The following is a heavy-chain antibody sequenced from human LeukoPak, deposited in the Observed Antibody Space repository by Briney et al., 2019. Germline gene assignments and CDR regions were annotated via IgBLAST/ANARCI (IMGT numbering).Heavy chain of an antibody. CDR2: IYYSGST. Sequence: SETLSLTCTVSGGSISSYYWSWIRQPPGKGLEWIGYIYYSGSTSYNPSLKSRVTISVDTSKNQFSLKLSSVTAVDTAVYYCARVPYCGGDCYPHWYFDPWGRGTLVTVSS. J-gene: IGHJ2*01. D-gene: IGHD2-21*02. CDR3: ARVPYCGGDCYPHWYFDP. CDR1: GGSISSYY. V-gene: IGHV4-59*01.